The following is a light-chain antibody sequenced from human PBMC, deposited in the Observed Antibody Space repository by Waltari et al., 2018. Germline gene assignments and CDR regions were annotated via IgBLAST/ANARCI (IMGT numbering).Light chain of an antibody. CDR1: RSNVGHIC. Sequence: QPVLTLPPSASGPPGQVVSFSCSGRRSNVGHICVSWYQQPPGTTPKLPSYKNDQRPSGVPDRFFGSKSGTSASLVISGLRSEDEGHYTCATWDDSLNSWVFGGGTKLTIL. V-gene: IGLV1-47*01. CDR2: KND. J-gene: IGLJ3*02. CDR3: ATWDDSLNSWV.